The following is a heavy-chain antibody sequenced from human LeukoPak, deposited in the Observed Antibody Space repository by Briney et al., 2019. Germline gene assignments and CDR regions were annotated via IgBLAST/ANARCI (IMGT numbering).Heavy chain of an antibody. CDR1: GFTFGSYA. V-gene: IGHV3-23*03. CDR2: IHRDDT. D-gene: IGHD4-23*01. CDR3: AKDPPAYGGPLFDY. Sequence: GGSLRLSCAASGFTFGSYAMHWVRQAPGKGLEWVSLIHRDDTYYADSVKGRFTISRDNSKNTLYLQMNSLRAEDTAVYYCAKDPPAYGGPLFDYWGQGTLVTVSS. J-gene: IGHJ4*02.